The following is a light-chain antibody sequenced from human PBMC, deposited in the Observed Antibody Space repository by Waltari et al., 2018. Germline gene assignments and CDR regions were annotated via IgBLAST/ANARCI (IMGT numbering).Light chain of an antibody. V-gene: IGLV1-40*01. J-gene: IGLJ2*01. CDR3: QSYDSSLSGVI. CDR1: SPNIGAGYD. Sequence: QSVLTQPPSVSGAPGQRITISCTGTSPNIGAGYDVPWYLQLPGTAPKLLILGNNNRPSGVPDRFSASKSDTSASLAITGLQAEDEADYYCQSYDSSLSGVIFGGGTKLTVL. CDR2: GNN.